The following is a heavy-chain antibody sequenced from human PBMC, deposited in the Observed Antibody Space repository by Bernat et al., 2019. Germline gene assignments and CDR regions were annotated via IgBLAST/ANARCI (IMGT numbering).Heavy chain of an antibody. Sequence: EVQLVESGGGLVQPGGSLRLSCAASGFTFSSYEMNWVRQAPGKGLEWVSYISSSGSTIYYADSVKGRFTISRDNAKNSLYLQMNSLRAEDTAVDYCARGESVGYYYMDVWGKGTTVTVSS. D-gene: IGHD1-26*01. CDR1: GFTFSSYE. CDR2: ISSSGSTI. CDR3: ARGESVGYYYMDV. V-gene: IGHV3-48*03. J-gene: IGHJ6*03.